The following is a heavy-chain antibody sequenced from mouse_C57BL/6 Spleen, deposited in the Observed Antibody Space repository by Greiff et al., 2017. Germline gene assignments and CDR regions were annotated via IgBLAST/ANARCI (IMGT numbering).Heavy chain of an antibody. J-gene: IGHJ4*01. D-gene: IGHD1-1*01. Sequence: QVQLQQPGAALVKPGASVKLSCKASGYTFTSYWMQWVKQRPGQGLEWIGEIDPSDSYTNYNQKFKGKATLTVDTSSSTAYMQLSSLTSEDSAVYYCAMTTVVEDYAMDYWGQGTSVTVSS. CDR1: GYTFTSYW. CDR3: AMTTVVEDYAMDY. CDR2: IDPSDSYT. V-gene: IGHV1-50*01.